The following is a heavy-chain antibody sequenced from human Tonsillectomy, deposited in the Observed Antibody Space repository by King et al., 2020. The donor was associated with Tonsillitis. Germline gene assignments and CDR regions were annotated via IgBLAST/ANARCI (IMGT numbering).Heavy chain of an antibody. CDR2: ISGGSSSI. CDR1: GFTFSSHA. Sequence: EVQLVESGGHLVQPGGSLRLSCVASGFTFSSHAMNWVRQAPGKGLEWVSYISGGSSSIYYADSVKGRFTISRDNAKNSLYLQMHSLRAEDTAVYYCARVCRGVITDDAFDMWGQGTMVTVSS. D-gene: IGHD3-22*01. CDR3: ARVCRGVITDDAFDM. V-gene: IGHV3-48*04. J-gene: IGHJ3*02.